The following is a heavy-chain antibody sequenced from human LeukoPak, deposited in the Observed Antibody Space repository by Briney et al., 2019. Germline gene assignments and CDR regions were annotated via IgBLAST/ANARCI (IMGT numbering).Heavy chain of an antibody. J-gene: IGHJ4*02. D-gene: IGHD1-26*01. V-gene: IGHV4-59*01. CDR1: GGSISSYY. CDR3: ARAWSGGSHYD. Sequence: KPSETLSLTCTVSGGSISSYYWSWIRQPPGKGLEWIGYIYYSGSTNYNPSLKSRVTISVDTSKNQFSLKLSSVTAADTAVYYCARAWSGGSHYDWGQGTLVTVSS. CDR2: IYYSGST.